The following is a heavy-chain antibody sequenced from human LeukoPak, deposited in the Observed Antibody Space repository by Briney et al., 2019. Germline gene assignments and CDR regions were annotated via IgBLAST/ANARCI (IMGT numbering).Heavy chain of an antibody. CDR1: GYTFTSYG. J-gene: IGHJ6*02. CDR3: ARDSGSPYYYYGMDV. CDR2: ISAYNGNT. D-gene: IGHD3-10*01. V-gene: IGHV1-18*01. Sequence: ASVKVSRKASGYTFTSYGISWVRQAPGQGLEWMGWISAYNGNTNYAQKLQGRVTMTTDTSTSTAYMELRSLRSDDTAVYYCARDSGSPYYYYGMDVWGQGTTVTVSS.